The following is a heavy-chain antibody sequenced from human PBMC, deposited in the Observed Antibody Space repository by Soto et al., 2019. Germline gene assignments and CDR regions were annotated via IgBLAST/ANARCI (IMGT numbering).Heavy chain of an antibody. CDR3: AHSRNLITEDAQVGDFDS. CDR1: GFSLTTDGEG. Sequence: QITLKESGPTLVKPTQTLTLTCSFSGFSLTTDGEGVGSVRQTPGEALEWLALIYWDDDERYRPSLKTRLTITKDTSKNQVVLIMTNMAPMDTATYYCAHSRNLITEDAQVGDFDSWGQGTLVTVSS. D-gene: IGHD3-10*01. CDR2: IYWDDDE. V-gene: IGHV2-5*02. J-gene: IGHJ4*02.